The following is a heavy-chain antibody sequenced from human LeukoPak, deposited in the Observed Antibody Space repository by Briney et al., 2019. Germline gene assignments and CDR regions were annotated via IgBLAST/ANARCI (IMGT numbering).Heavy chain of an antibody. J-gene: IGHJ4*02. CDR3: ARGRITMIRGIIISGYFDY. CDR1: GGSISSSSYY. CDR2: IYYSGST. D-gene: IGHD3-10*01. Sequence: SSETLSLTCTVSGGSISSSSYYWGWIRQPPGKGLEWIGSIYYSGSTYYNPSLKSRVNMSADTSKNQFSLKLTSVTAADTAVYYCARGRITMIRGIIISGYFDYWGQGALVTVSS. V-gene: IGHV4-39*07.